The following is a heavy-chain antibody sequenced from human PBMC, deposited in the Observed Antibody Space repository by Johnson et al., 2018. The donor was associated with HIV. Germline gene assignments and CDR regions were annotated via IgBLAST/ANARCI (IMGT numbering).Heavy chain of an antibody. V-gene: IGHV3-23*04. J-gene: IGHJ3*02. D-gene: IGHD6-6*01. Sequence: VQLVESGGGVVRPGGSLRLSCAASGFTFSSYAMSWVRQAPGKGLEWVSAIRCSGGSPYYADSVKGRFTISRENAKNSLYLQMNSLRAEDTAVYYCAKDRGDGVAARRRSAFDIWGQGTMVTVSS. CDR3: AKDRGDGVAARRRSAFDI. CDR1: GFTFSSYA. CDR2: IRCSGGSP.